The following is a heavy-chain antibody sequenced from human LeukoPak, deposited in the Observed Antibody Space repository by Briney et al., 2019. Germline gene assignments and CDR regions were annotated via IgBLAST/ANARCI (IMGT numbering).Heavy chain of an antibody. CDR2: IRYGGSNE. Sequence: SGGPLRLSCAASGFTFSSYGMHWVRQAPGKGLEWVAFIRYGGSNEYYADSVKGRFTISRDNSKNTLDLQMNSLRAEDTAVYYCAKDTGRDFDYWGQGTLVTVSS. V-gene: IGHV3-30*02. CDR3: AKDTGRDFDY. CDR1: GFTFSSYG. J-gene: IGHJ4*02. D-gene: IGHD2-8*02.